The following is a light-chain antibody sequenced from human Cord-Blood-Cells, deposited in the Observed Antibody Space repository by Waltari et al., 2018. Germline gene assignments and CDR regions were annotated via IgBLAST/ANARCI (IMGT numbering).Light chain of an antibody. CDR3: CSYAGRWV. V-gene: IGLV2-23*01. Sequence: QSALTQPASVSGYPGQSITISCTGTSSDVGSYNLVSWYQQHPGKAPKLMIYEGSKRPSGVSKRFSGSQSGNTDSLTISALQAEDEADYYCCSYAGRWVFGGGTKLTVL. CDR1: SSDVGSYNL. CDR2: EGS. J-gene: IGLJ3*02.